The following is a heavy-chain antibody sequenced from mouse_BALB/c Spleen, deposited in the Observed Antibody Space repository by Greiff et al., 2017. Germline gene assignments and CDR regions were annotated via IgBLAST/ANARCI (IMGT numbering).Heavy chain of an antibody. CDR3: ARGVYYGYDGRAWFAY. CDR2: INPSSGYT. CDR1: GYTFTSYT. D-gene: IGHD2-2*01. V-gene: IGHV1-4*02. Sequence: VQLQQSAAELARPGASVKMSCKASGYTFTSYTMHWVKQRPGQGLEWIGYINPSSGYTEYNQKFKDKTTLTADKSSSTAYMQLSSLTSEDSAVYYCARGVYYGYDGRAWFAYWGQGTLVTVSA. J-gene: IGHJ3*01.